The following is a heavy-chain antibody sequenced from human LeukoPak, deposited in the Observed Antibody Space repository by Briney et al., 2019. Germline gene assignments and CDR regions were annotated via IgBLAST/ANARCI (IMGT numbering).Heavy chain of an antibody. CDR1: GYTFTGYY. CDR3: ARLVVVAATGDFDY. D-gene: IGHD2-15*01. CDR2: INPNSGGT. V-gene: IGHV1-2*02. J-gene: IGHJ4*02. Sequence: ASVKVSCKASGYTFTGYYTHWVRQAPGQGLEWMGWINPNSGGTNYAQKFQGRVTMTRDTSISTAYMELSRLRSDDTAVYYCARLVVVAATGDFDYWGQGTLVTVS.